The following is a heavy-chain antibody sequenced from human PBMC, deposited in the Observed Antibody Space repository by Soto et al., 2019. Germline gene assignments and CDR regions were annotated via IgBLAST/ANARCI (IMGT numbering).Heavy chain of an antibody. CDR1: GFIFSAYG. V-gene: IGHV3-30*03. CDR3: ARDRRSGGGVGIGY. D-gene: IGHD3-10*01. CDR2: ISYDGNNE. J-gene: IGHJ4*02. Sequence: QVPLVESGGGVVQPGRSLRLSCAASGFIFSAYGMHWVRQAPGKGLEWVAVISYDGNNEYYADSMKGRFTISRDNSKNTLYLQMNSLRAEDTAGYYCARDRRSGGGVGIGYWGQGTLVTVSS.